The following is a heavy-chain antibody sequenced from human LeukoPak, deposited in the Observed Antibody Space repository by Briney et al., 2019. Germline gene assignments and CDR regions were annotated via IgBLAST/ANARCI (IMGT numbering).Heavy chain of an antibody. CDR3: VRLAGDFDY. CDR1: GFSFSSFA. CDR2: ISSNGGST. V-gene: IGHV3-64D*09. J-gene: IGHJ4*02. Sequence: GGSLRLSCAASGFSFSSFAMSWVRQAPGKGLEYVSAISSNGGSTYYADSVKGRFTISRDNSKNTLYLQMSSLRAEDTAVYYCVRLAGDFDYWGQGTLVTVSS. D-gene: IGHD3-9*01.